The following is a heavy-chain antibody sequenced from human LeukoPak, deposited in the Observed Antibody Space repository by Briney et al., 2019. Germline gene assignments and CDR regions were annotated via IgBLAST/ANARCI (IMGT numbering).Heavy chain of an antibody. J-gene: IGHJ6*03. CDR1: GFTFDDYG. Sequence: GGSLRLSCAASGFTFDDYGMSWVRQAPGKGLEWVSGINWNGDSTVYADSEKGRFTISRDNAKNSLYLQMNSLRAEDTALYYCARIGVSDDSSGYYYSFHYYYYMDVWGKGTTVTVSS. V-gene: IGHV3-20*04. CDR2: INWNGDST. D-gene: IGHD3-22*01. CDR3: ARIGVSDDSSGYYYSFHYYYYMDV.